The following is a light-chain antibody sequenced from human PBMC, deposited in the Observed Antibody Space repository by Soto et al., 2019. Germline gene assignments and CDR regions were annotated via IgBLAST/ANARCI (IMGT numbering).Light chain of an antibody. Sequence: EIVLTQSPDLLSVSPGERASLSCRASQSVSSYLAWYQQKPGQAPRLLIYDASNRATGIPARFSGSGSGTEFTLTISSLQSEDFAVYYCQQYNNWPPNTFGQGTKVDIK. J-gene: IGKJ1*01. CDR3: QQYNNWPPNT. CDR1: QSVSSY. CDR2: DAS. V-gene: IGKV3D-15*01.